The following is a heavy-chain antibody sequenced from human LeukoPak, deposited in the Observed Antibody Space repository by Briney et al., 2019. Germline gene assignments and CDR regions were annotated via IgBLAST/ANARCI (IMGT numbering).Heavy chain of an antibody. D-gene: IGHD1-1*01. V-gene: IGHV3-49*04. CDR3: TRVLPLQLERPPTWVFDY. J-gene: IGHJ4*02. CDR2: IRSKAYGGTT. Sequence: GGSLRLSCTASGFTFGDYAMSWVRQAPGKGLEWVGFIRSKAYGGTTEYAASVKGRFTISRDDSKSIAYLQMNSLKTEDTAVYYCTRVLPLQLERPPTWVFDYWGQGTLVTVSS. CDR1: GFTFGDYA.